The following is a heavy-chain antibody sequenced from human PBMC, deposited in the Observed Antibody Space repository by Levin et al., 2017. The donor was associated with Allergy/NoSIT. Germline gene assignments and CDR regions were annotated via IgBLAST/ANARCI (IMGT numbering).Heavy chain of an antibody. Sequence: GGSLRLSCAASGFTFSSYGMHWVRQAPGKGLEWVAVISYDGSNKYYGDFVKGRFTISRDNSKNTLDLQMNSLRAEDTAVYYCAKSPAWYVFDYWGQGTLVTVSS. J-gene: IGHJ4*02. CDR1: GFTFSSYG. D-gene: IGHD6-13*01. V-gene: IGHV3-30*18. CDR3: AKSPAWYVFDY. CDR2: ISYDGSNK.